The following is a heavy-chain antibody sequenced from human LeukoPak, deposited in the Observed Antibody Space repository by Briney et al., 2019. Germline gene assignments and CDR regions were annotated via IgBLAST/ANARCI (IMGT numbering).Heavy chain of an antibody. J-gene: IGHJ4*02. CDR2: IIPIFGTA. D-gene: IGHD3-10*01. Sequence: ASVKVSCKASGGTFSSYAISWVRQAPGQGLEWMGRIIPIFGTANYAQKFQGRVTTTTDESTSTAYMELSSLRSEDTAVYYCARGSEHMVRGVYFDYWGQGTLVTVSS. CDR3: ARGSEHMVRGVYFDY. V-gene: IGHV1-69*05. CDR1: GGTFSSYA.